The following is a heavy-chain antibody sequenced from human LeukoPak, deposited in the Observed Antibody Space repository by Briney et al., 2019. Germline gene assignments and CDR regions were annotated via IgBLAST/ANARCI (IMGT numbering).Heavy chain of an antibody. Sequence: GASVKVSCKASGYTFTSYAMHWVRQAPGQGLEWMGWISAYNGNTNYAQKLQGRVTMTTDTSTSTAYMELRSLRSDDTAVYYCARDRSGGSYYVGMADYWGQGTLVTVSS. V-gene: IGHV1-18*01. CDR1: GYTFTSYA. J-gene: IGHJ4*02. D-gene: IGHD1-26*01. CDR2: ISAYNGNT. CDR3: ARDRSGGSYYVGMADY.